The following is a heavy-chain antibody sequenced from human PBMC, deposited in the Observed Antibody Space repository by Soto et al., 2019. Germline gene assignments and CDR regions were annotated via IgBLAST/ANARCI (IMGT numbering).Heavy chain of an antibody. J-gene: IGHJ4*02. Sequence: PVGSLRLSCAASGFTFSSYAMSWVRQAPGKGLEWVSAISGSGGSTYYADSVKGRFTISRDNSKNTLYLQMNSLRAEDTAVYYCALFTAPYYYDSSGSEDLDYWGQGTLVTVSS. D-gene: IGHD3-22*01. CDR2: ISGSGGST. CDR1: GFTFSSYA. V-gene: IGHV3-23*01. CDR3: ALFTAPYYYDSSGSEDLDY.